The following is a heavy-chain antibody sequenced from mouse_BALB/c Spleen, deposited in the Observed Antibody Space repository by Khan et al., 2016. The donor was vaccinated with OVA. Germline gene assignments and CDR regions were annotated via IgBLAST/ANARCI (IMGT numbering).Heavy chain of an antibody. Sequence: EVQLQESGAELVRPGASVKISCKAFGYIFTDHHISWVKQRPGQGLDWIAYINPYNDYTNYNQKFKGKATLTVDTSSSTAYMELSSLTSEDSAVYCCARAWGLRRSAWFSYWGQGALVTVSA. CDR3: ARAWGLRRSAWFSY. V-gene: IGHV1S45*01. J-gene: IGHJ3*01. CDR1: GYIFTDHH. CDR2: INPYNDYT.